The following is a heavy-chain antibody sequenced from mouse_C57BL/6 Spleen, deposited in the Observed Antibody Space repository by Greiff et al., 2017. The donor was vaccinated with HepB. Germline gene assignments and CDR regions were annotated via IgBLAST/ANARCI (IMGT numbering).Heavy chain of an antibody. CDR2: IYPGSGNT. CDR3: ARETDWFAY. V-gene: IGHV1-66*01. J-gene: IGHJ3*01. Sequence: QVQLQQPGAELVMPGASVKISCKASGYSFTSYYIHWVKQRPGQGLEWIGWIYPGSGNTKYNEKFKGKATLTADTSSSTAYMQLSSLTSEDSAVYYCARETDWFAYWGQGTLVTVSA. CDR1: GYSFTSYY. D-gene: IGHD3-2*01.